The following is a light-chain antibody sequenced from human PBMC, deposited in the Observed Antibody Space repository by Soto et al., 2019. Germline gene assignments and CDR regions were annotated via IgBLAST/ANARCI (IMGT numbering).Light chain of an antibody. J-gene: IGLJ2*01. V-gene: IGLV1-40*01. CDR1: SSNIGAGYD. Sequence: QSVLTQPPSVSGAPGQRVTISCTGSSSNIGAGYDVHWYQHLPGTAPKLLIYANINRPSGVPDRFSGSKSGTSASLAITGLQPEDEADYYCQSYDSSLSVYVVFGGGTKLTVL. CDR2: ANI. CDR3: QSYDSSLSVYVV.